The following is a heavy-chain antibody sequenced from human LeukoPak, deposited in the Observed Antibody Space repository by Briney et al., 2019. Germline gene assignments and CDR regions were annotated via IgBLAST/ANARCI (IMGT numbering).Heavy chain of an antibody. CDR1: GYTFTSYG. CDR3: AREISNYCSSTSCYYGNFDY. CDR2: ISAYNGNT. D-gene: IGHD2-2*01. J-gene: IGHJ4*02. V-gene: IGHV1-18*01. Sequence: GASVKVSCKASGYTFTSYGISWVRQAPGQGLEWMGWISAYNGNTNYAQKLQGRVTMTTDTSTSTAYMELRSLRSNDTAVYYSAREISNYCSSTSCYYGNFDYWGQGTLVTVSS.